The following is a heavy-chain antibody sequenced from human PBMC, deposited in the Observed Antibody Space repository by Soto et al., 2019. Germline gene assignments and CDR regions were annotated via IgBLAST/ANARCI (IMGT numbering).Heavy chain of an antibody. Sequence: SVKVSCKASGFTFTSSAVQWVRQARGQRLEWIGWIVVGSGNTNYAQKSQERVTITRDMSTSTAYMELSSLRSEDTAVYYCAADKGIVLYYYYGMDVWGQGTTVTVSS. CDR3: AADKGIVLYYYYGMDV. CDR2: IVVGSGNT. V-gene: IGHV1-58*01. J-gene: IGHJ6*02. CDR1: GFTFTSSA. D-gene: IGHD2-2*01.